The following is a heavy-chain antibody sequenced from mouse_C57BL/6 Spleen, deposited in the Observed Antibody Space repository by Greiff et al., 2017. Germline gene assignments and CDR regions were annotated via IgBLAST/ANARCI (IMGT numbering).Heavy chain of an antibody. J-gene: IGHJ3*01. D-gene: IGHD3-2*02. V-gene: IGHV5-17*01. CDR1: GFTFSDYG. CDR2: ISSGSSTI. CDR3: ARQAQAPVAY. Sequence: EVKLMESGGGLVKPGGSLKLSCAASGFTFSDYGMHWVRQAPEKGLEWVAYISSGSSTIYYADTVKGRFTISRDNAKNTLFLQMTSQRSEDTAMYYCARQAQAPVAYWGQGTLVTVSA.